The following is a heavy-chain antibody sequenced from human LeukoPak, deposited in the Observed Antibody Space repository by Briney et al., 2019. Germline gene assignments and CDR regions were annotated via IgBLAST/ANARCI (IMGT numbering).Heavy chain of an antibody. CDR3: TKDSGAYGMDV. CDR1: GFTFIAYA. V-gene: IGHV3-23*01. J-gene: IGHJ6*02. Sequence: GGSLRLSCAASGFTFIAYAMSWVRQAPGKGLEWLSAISGSGDSTHYADSVKGRFTISRDNSKNTLYPQMNSLRAEDTAVYYCTKDSGAYGMDVWGQGTTVTVSS. CDR2: ISGSGDST. D-gene: IGHD1-26*01.